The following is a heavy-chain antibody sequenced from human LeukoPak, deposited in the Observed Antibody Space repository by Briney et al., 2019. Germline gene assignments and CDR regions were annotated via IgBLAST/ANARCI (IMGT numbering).Heavy chain of an antibody. J-gene: IGHJ4*02. CDR3: ARDAYYDSSGYSTTSVY. V-gene: IGHV1-69*05. CDR1: GGTFSSYA. CDR2: IIPIFGTE. Sequence: SVKVSCKASGGTFSSYAISWVRQAPGQGLEWMGRIIPIFGTENYAQKFQGRVMITTDESTSTAYMEQSSLRSDDTAVYYCARDAYYDSSGYSTTSVYWGQGTLVTVSS. D-gene: IGHD3-22*01.